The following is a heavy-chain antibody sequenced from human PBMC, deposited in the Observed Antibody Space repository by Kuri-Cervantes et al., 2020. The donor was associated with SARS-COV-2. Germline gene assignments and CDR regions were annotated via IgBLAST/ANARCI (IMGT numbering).Heavy chain of an antibody. J-gene: IGHJ4*02. Sequence: GGSLRLSCAPSGFTFSRYAMIWVRQAPGKGLEWVSSISSSSTIYYADSVKGRFTISRDNAKNSLYLQMNSLRAEDTAVYYCARASLQEYSGSYFHYFDYWGQGTLVTVSS. CDR3: ARASLQEYSGSYFHYFDY. V-gene: IGHV3-69-1*02. CDR2: ISSSSTI. CDR1: GFTFSRYA. D-gene: IGHD1-26*01.